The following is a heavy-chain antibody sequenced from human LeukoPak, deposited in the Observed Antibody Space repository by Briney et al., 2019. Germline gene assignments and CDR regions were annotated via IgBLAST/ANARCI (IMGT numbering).Heavy chain of an antibody. CDR1: GYTFTSYD. Sequence: ASVKVSCKASGYTFTSYDINWVRQATGQGLEWMGWMNPNSGNTGYAQKFQGRVTMTRNTSISTAYMELSSLRSEGTAVYYCARPTYCSSTSCPGLNFDYWGQGTLVTVSS. D-gene: IGHD2-2*01. CDR2: MNPNSGNT. CDR3: ARPTYCSSTSCPGLNFDY. V-gene: IGHV1-8*01. J-gene: IGHJ4*02.